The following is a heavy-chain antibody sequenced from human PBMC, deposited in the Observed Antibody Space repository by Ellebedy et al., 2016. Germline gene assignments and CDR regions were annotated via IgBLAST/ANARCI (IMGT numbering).Heavy chain of an antibody. CDR3: ARDDDCSSTSCRAEYFQH. Sequence: GESLKISXAASGFTFSSYAMSWVRQAPGKGLEWVAVIWYDGSNKYYADSVKGRFTISRDNSKNTLYLQMNSLRAEDTAVYYCARDDDCSSTSCRAEYFQHWGQGTLVTVSS. J-gene: IGHJ1*01. D-gene: IGHD2-2*01. V-gene: IGHV3-33*08. CDR1: GFTFSSYA. CDR2: IWYDGSNK.